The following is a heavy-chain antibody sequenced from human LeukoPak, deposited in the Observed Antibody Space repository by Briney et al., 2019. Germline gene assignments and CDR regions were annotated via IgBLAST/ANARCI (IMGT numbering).Heavy chain of an antibody. Sequence: SETLSLTCAVYGGSFSGYYWSWIRQPPGKGLEWIGEINHSGSTNYNPSLKSRVTISVDTSKNQFSLKLSSVTAADTAVYYCARGRGTIFGVVIIYYYYYMDAWGKGTTVTVSS. V-gene: IGHV4-34*01. CDR3: ARGRGTIFGVVIIYYYYYMDA. CDR2: INHSGST. J-gene: IGHJ6*03. CDR1: GGSFSGYY. D-gene: IGHD3-3*01.